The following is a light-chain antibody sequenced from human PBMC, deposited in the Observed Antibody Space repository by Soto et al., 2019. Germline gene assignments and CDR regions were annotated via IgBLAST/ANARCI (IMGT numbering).Light chain of an antibody. J-gene: IGLJ3*02. CDR3: AAWYTSLNGRV. Sequence: QSVLTQPPSASGTPGQRVTISCSGSNSNSGSNYVYWYQQFPGTAPKLLIYSNIQRPSAVPARLSCSKTGTTAYLAISGLRSEDEADYYCAAWYTSLNGRVFGGGTKLTVL. V-gene: IGLV1-47*02. CDR2: SNI. CDR1: NSNSGSNY.